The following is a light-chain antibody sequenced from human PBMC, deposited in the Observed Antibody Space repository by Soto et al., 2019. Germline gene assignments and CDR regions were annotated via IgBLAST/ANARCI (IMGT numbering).Light chain of an antibody. CDR2: LGS. CDR1: QSVLYSSNNKNY. CDR3: MQALQTPPT. J-gene: IGKJ5*01. Sequence: IVMTQSPDSLAVSLGERATINCKSSQSVLYSSNNKNYLAWYQQKPGQPPQLLIYLGSNRASGVPDRFSGSGSGTDFTLKISRVEAEDVGVYYCMQALQTPPTFGQGTRLEIK. V-gene: IGKV4-1*01.